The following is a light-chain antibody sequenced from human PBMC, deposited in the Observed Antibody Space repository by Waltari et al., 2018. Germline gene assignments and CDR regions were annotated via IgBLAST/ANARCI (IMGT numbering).Light chain of an antibody. CDR2: ATS. V-gene: IGKV3-20*01. CDR3: QQFGGSFPCS. Sequence: EIVLTQSPGILSLSPGQRATLSCRARQTVSSSYLAWYQQKPGQPPSLLIYATSTRATGVPERFSGSGSGTDFTLTISRLEPEDFVVYYCQQFGGSFPCSFGRGTKLVIK. J-gene: IGKJ2*04. CDR1: QTVSSSY.